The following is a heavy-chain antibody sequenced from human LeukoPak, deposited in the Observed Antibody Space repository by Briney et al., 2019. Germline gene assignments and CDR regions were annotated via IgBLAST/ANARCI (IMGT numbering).Heavy chain of an antibody. D-gene: IGHD6-13*01. Sequence: SETLSLTCTVSGGSNSSGSYYWSWIRQPAGKGLEWIGRIYTSGSTNYNPSLKSRVTISVDTSKNQFSLKLSSVTAADTAVYYCARVVIQAAAGTTDYWGQGTLVTVSS. J-gene: IGHJ4*02. CDR2: IYTSGST. CDR3: ARVVIQAAAGTTDY. V-gene: IGHV4-61*02. CDR1: GGSNSSGSYY.